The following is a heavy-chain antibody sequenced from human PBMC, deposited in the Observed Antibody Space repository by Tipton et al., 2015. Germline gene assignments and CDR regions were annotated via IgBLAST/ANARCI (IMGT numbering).Heavy chain of an antibody. V-gene: IGHV4-61*01. J-gene: IGHJ5*02. CDR1: GGSVSSGSYY. D-gene: IGHD4-23*01. CDR2: IYYTGPT. CDR3: ARTKYNRLRWYFDP. Sequence: TLSLTCTVSGGSVSSGSYYWSWIRQPPGKELEWIGYIYYTGPTKYNPSLKSRVNISVDRAKNQFSLQLSSVTVADSAVYYCARTKYNRLRWYFDPWGKGTLVTVSS.